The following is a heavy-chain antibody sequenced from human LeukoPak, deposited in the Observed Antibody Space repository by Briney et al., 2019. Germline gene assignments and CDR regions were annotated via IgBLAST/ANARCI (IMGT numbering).Heavy chain of an antibody. Sequence: GSLRLSCAASGFTFSSHWMHWVRQAPGKGLVWVSRINTAASSTSYADAVKGRFTISRDNAKNTVYLQMNSLRAEDTAVYYCARASLYCSSTSCEAFDIWGQGTMVTVSS. CDR3: ARASLYCSSTSCEAFDI. CDR2: INTAASST. D-gene: IGHD2-2*01. J-gene: IGHJ3*02. CDR1: GFTFSSHW. V-gene: IGHV3-74*01.